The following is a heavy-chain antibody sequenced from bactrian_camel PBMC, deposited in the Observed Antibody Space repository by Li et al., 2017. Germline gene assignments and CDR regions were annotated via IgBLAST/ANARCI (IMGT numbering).Heavy chain of an antibody. Sequence: VQLVESGGGSVQAGGSLTLSCFTTIYIHSKICVAWFRQSVGKQREGVAAIDRDGTTVYKDSVKGRFTTSRDNAKSTLYLQMNNLSPEDSAMYFCAATSQPFRLLDRLPPRSEYQYWGQGTQVTV. J-gene: IGHJ4*01. CDR2: IDRDGTT. CDR3: AATSQPFRLLDRLPPRSEYQY. V-gene: IGHV3S53*01. CDR1: IYIHSKIC. D-gene: IGHD1*01.